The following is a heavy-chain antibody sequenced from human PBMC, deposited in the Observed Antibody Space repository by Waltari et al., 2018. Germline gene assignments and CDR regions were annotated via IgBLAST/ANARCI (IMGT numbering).Heavy chain of an antibody. D-gene: IGHD1-7*01. V-gene: IGHV4-38-2*01. CDR3: ASPPEGWNSRPGVFDI. CDR2: IYHSGST. J-gene: IGHJ3*02. CDR1: GYSISSGYY. Sequence: QVQLQESGPGLVKPSETLSLTCAVSGYSISSGYYWGWLRQPPGKGLEWIGSIYHSGSTYYNPSLKSRVTISVDTSKNQFSLKLSSVTAADTAVYYCASPPEGWNSRPGVFDIWGQGTMVTVSS.